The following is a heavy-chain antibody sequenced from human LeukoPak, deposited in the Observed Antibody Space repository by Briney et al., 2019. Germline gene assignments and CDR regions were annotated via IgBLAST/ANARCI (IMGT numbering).Heavy chain of an antibody. CDR1: SGSISSYY. CDR3: ARGPYCGGDCYFAY. V-gene: IGHV4-4*07. J-gene: IGHJ4*02. D-gene: IGHD2-21*01. Sequence: PSETLSLTCTVSSGSISSYYRSWIRQPAGKGLEWIGRIYTSGTTNYNPSLKSRVTMSVDTSRNQFSLKLSSLTAADTAVYYCARGPYCGGDCYFAYWGQGTLVTVSS. CDR2: IYTSGTT.